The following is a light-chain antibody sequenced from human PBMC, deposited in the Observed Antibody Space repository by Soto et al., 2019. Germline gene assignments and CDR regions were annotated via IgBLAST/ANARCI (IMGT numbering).Light chain of an antibody. CDR3: QQYGPSVG. CDR1: QSLSTRS. V-gene: IGKV3-20*01. Sequence: EIGLTQSACTLSLSPGERLTLSCRTSQSLSTRSLAWYQQKPGQAPSLLIHEASTRAPGTPDRFSGGGSGTDFTLTVSRPEPEDFAVYYCQQYGPSVGFGQGTKVDIK. J-gene: IGKJ1*01. CDR2: EAS.